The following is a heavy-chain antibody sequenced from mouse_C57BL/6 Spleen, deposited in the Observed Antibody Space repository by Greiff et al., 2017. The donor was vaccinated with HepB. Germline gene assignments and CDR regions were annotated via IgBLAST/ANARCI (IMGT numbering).Heavy chain of an antibody. Sequence: VQLQQPGAELVKPGASVKLSCKASGYNFTSYWMHWVKQRPGRGLEWIGRIDPNSGGTKYHEKFKSKATLPVDKPSSTAYMQLSSLTSEDSAVYYCARWDYYGSSYGYFDVWGTGTTVTVSS. CDR3: ARWDYYGSSYGYFDV. J-gene: IGHJ1*03. CDR1: GYNFTSYW. V-gene: IGHV1-72*01. CDR2: IDPNSGGT. D-gene: IGHD1-1*01.